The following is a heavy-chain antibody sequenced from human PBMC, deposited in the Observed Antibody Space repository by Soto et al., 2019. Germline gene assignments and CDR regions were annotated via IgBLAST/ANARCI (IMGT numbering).Heavy chain of an antibody. D-gene: IGHD2-15*01. CDR3: ARDLVGYCSGGSCYPYYYYGMDV. Sequence: XGFLTTAFAAAGFTCSSYAMDWVRQAPGKGLEWVGVISYDGSNKYYADSVKGRITISRDNSKNTLYLQMNSLRAEDTAVYYCARDLVGYCSGGSCYPYYYYGMDVWGQGTTVTVSS. J-gene: IGHJ6*02. CDR2: ISYDGSNK. V-gene: IGHV3-30-3*01. CDR1: GFTCSSYA.